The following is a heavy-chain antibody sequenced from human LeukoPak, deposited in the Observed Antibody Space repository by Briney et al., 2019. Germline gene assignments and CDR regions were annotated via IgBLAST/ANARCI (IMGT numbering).Heavy chain of an antibody. CDR3: VRGNTTHRYGGIEDFDI. D-gene: IGHD4-23*01. CDR2: IKEDGSEK. Sequence: PGGSLRLSCAASGFTFSNYWISWVRQAPGKGLEWVATIKEDGSEKYYVDSVKGRCTLSRDNAKHSLYLQMNSLSAEDTAVFYCVRGNTTHRYGGIEDFDIWGHGTMVTVSS. CDR1: GFTFSNYW. V-gene: IGHV3-7*01. J-gene: IGHJ3*02.